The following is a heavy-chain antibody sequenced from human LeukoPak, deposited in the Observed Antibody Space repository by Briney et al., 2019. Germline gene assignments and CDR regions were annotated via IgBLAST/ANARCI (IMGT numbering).Heavy chain of an antibody. J-gene: IGHJ4*02. V-gene: IGHV3-23*01. CDR3: ARTNVDTAMVTDFDY. Sequence: GGSLRLSCAASGFTFSSYAMTWVRQAPGKGLEWVSAITGSGDSAYYSDSVKGRFTISRGNAKNSLYLQMNSLRAEDTAVYYCARTNVDTAMVTDFDYWGQGTLVTVSS. CDR1: GFTFSSYA. D-gene: IGHD5-18*01. CDR2: ITGSGDSA.